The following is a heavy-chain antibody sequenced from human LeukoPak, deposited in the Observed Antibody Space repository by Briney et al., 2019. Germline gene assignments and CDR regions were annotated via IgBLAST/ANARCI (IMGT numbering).Heavy chain of an antibody. CDR1: GYTFTSYG. CDR2: ISAYNGNT. CDR3: ARAPPVTMVRGVLPRGY. D-gene: IGHD3-10*01. Sequence: EASVKVSCKASGYTFTSYGISWVRQAPGQGLEWMGWISAYNGNTNYAQKLQGRVTMTTDTSTSTAYMELRGLRSDDTAVYYCARAPPVTMVRGVLPRGYWGQGTLVTVSS. J-gene: IGHJ4*02. V-gene: IGHV1-18*01.